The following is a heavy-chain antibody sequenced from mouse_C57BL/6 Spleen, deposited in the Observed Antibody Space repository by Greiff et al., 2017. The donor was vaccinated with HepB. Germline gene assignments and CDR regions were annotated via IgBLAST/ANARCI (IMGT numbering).Heavy chain of an antibody. CDR3: ARGIGGNLSMDD. D-gene: IGHD6-1*01. Sequence: VMLVEPGAELMKPGASVKLSCKATGYTFTGYWIEWVKQRPGHGLEWIGEILPGSGSTKYNEKFKGKATFTADTSSNTANMQLSRLTTEDSAVYYCARGIGGNLSMDDWGQGTTVTVSA. CDR1: GYTFTGYW. V-gene: IGHV1-9*01. J-gene: IGHJ4*01. CDR2: ILPGSGST.